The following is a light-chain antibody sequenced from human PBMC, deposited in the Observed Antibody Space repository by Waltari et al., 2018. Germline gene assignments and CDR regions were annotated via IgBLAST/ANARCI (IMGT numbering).Light chain of an antibody. J-gene: IGLJ3*02. CDR1: SGHSSNI. CDR2: VNSDGSH. CDR3: QTGGHGTWV. V-gene: IGLV4-69*01. Sequence: QLVLTQSPSASASLGASVKLTCTLSSGHSSNIIAWHQQQPEKGPRYLMKVNSDGSHSKGDEIPVRFAGSRSGAERYRTISSLQSGDEADYYCQTGGHGTWVFGGGTKLTVL.